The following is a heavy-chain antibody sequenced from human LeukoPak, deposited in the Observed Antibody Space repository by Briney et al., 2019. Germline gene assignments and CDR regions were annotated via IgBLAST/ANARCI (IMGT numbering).Heavy chain of an antibody. CDR1: GFAFSSFC. V-gene: IGHV3-33*01. D-gene: IGHD4-17*01. CDR2: IWYDGTNK. CDR3: ARATVTGWFDP. Sequence: HTGGSLRPSCAASGFAFSSFCRHWVRQAPGKGLEWVAVIWYDGTNKYYTDSVKGRFTISRDNSKNTLYLQMNSLRGEDTAVYYCARATVTGWFDPWGKGTRVSVSS. J-gene: IGHJ5*02.